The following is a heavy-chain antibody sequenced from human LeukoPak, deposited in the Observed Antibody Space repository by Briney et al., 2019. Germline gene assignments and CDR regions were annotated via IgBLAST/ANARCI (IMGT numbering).Heavy chain of an antibody. J-gene: IGHJ4*02. V-gene: IGHV4-39*07. CDR1: GGSISSSSYY. Sequence: SETLSLTCTVSGGSISSSSYYWGWIRQPPGKGLEWIGSIYYSGSTYYNPSLKSRVTISVDTSKNQFSLKLSSVTAADTAVYYCARGPFVVTIFGVVISGLFDYWGQGTLVTVSS. D-gene: IGHD3-3*01. CDR2: IYYSGST. CDR3: ARGPFVVTIFGVVISGLFDY.